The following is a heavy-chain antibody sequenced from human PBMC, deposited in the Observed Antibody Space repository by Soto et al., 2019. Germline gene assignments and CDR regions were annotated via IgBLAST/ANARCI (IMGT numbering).Heavy chain of an antibody. Sequence: HPGGSLRLSCAASGFTFSSYAMSWVRQAPGKGLEWVSAISGSGGSTYYADSVKGRFTISRDNSKNTLYLQMNSLRAEDTEVYYCAKHLLIWLGHSDYFDYWCQAILVTVS. CDR3: AKHLLIWLGHSDYFDY. D-gene: IGHD3-10*01. J-gene: IGHJ4*02. CDR2: ISGSGGST. CDR1: GFTFSSYA. V-gene: IGHV3-23*01.